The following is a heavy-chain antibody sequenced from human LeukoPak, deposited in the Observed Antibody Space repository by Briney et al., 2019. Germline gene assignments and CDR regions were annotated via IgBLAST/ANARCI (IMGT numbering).Heavy chain of an antibody. CDR3: VADVPHPQSKIDF. D-gene: IGHD3-10*02. Sequence: VGSLRLSCAASGFTFSVAWMSWVRQAPGKGLEWVARLVGGTREYAAPVQYRFIISRDDSNYRLYLQMNSLKAEDTAIYYCVADVPHPQSKIDFWGQGTLVTVSS. CDR2: LVGGTR. CDR1: GFTFSVAW. J-gene: IGHJ4*02. V-gene: IGHV3-15*01.